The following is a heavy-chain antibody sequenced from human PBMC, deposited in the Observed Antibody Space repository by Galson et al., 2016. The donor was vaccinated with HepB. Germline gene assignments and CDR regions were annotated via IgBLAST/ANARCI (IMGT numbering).Heavy chain of an antibody. J-gene: IGHJ4*02. CDR3: ARESRSTWNYLDS. CDR1: GGSISSGVYY. V-gene: IGHV4-31*03. Sequence: TLSLTCTVSGGSISSGVYYWSWIRQHPGKGLEWIGYIYYDGRTYYNPSLKSRIAISLDTSKNQFSLKLSSVTAADTAVYFCARESRSTWNYLDSWGQGTLVTVSS. CDR2: IYYDGRT. D-gene: IGHD1-26*01.